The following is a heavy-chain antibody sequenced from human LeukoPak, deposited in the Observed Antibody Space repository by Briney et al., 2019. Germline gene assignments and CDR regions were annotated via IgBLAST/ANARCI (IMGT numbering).Heavy chain of an antibody. J-gene: IGHJ6*03. V-gene: IGHV3-23*01. CDR1: GFTFGNYA. Sequence: GGSLRLSCAASGFTFGNYAMTWVRQAPRKGLEWVSGISGSGSNTYYADSVKGRFTISRDNSKNTLNLQMNSLRAEDTAVYYCARSRRFPKVVTKNYYMDVWGKGTTVTVSS. D-gene: IGHD3-22*01. CDR3: ARSRRFPKVVTKNYYMDV. CDR2: ISGSGSNT.